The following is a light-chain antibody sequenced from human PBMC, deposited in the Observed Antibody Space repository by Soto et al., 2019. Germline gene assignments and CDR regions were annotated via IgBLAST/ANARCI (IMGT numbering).Light chain of an antibody. V-gene: IGLV1-44*01. CDR3: AAWDDSLNASV. J-gene: IGLJ1*01. Sequence: QSVLTQPPSASGTPGQRVTISCSGSSSNIGGNTVNWYQQLPGTAPKLLIYGNDQRPSGVPDRFSGSKSGTSASLAISGLQSEDEADYYCAAWDDSLNASVFGTGTKVTVL. CDR1: SSNIGGNT. CDR2: GND.